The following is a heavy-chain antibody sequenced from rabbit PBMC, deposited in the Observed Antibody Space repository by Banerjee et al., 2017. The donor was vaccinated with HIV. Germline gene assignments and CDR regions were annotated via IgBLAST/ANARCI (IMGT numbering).Heavy chain of an antibody. CDR3: VRSAGYAGDGFFVL. D-gene: IGHD4-2*01. Sequence: QEQLEESGGDLVKPEGSLTLTCKASGFSFSSGYDMCWVRQAPGKGLEWIACIHAGSSGSTYYATWAKGRLTISKTSSTTVTLQMTSLTAADTATYFCVRSAGYAGDGFFVLWGPGTLVTVS. CDR2: IHAGSSGST. V-gene: IGHV1S45*01. J-gene: IGHJ6*01. CDR1: GFSFSSGYD.